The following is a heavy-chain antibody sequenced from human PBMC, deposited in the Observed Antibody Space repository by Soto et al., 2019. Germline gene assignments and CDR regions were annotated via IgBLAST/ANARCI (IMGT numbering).Heavy chain of an antibody. Sequence: SLRLSCAASGFTFISYGMHCFLQSPGKVLEWVAVISYDGNNKYYADSVKGRFTISRDNFKNTLYLQMDSLRAEDTAMYYCAKDHLETTVTTPSYWGQGTLVTVSS. J-gene: IGHJ4*02. CDR1: GFTFISYG. V-gene: IGHV3-30*18. CDR2: ISYDGNNK. CDR3: AKDHLETTVTTPSY. D-gene: IGHD4-17*01.